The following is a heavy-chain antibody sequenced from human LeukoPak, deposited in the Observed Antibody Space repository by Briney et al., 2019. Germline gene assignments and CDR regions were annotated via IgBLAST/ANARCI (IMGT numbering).Heavy chain of an antibody. CDR1: GFSFSHYS. CDR2: IDPDGTWT. D-gene: IGHD4-17*01. J-gene: IGHJ4*02. CDR3: ARLFDRVTTYDY. Sequence: GGSLRLSCAASGFSFSHYSMSWVRQGPGKGLDWVATIDPDGTWTAYVDSVKGRFTVSRDNVQNSLHLQMDSLRADDTAVYYCARLFDRVTTYDYGGQGTQVTVSS. V-gene: IGHV3-7*01.